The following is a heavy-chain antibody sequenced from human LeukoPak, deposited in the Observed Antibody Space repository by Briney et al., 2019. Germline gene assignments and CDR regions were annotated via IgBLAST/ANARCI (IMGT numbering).Heavy chain of an antibody. J-gene: IGHJ1*01. V-gene: IGHV1-69*05. Sequence: SVKVSCKASGYTFTSYGISWVRQAVGQGLEWMGGIIPMFGTANYAQKFQGRVTITTDESTSTAYMELSSLRSEDTAVYYCARGDQIKPAAIRFEYFQHWGQGTLVTVSS. CDR3: ARGDQIKPAAIRFEYFQH. CDR2: IIPMFGTA. CDR1: GYTFTSYG. D-gene: IGHD2-2*01.